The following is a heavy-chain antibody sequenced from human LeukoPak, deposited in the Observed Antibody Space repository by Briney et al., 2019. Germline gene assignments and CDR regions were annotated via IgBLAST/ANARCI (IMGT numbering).Heavy chain of an antibody. CDR2: ISGSGDSK. CDR3: AKGETYYDFWSGYTSLKWFDP. D-gene: IGHD3-3*01. V-gene: IGHV3-23*01. CDR1: GLTFTSHA. J-gene: IGHJ5*02. Sequence: GGSLRLSCAASGLTFTSHAMNWVRQAPGKGLEWVSVISGSGDSKNYADSVKGRFTVSRDNSKNMLYLQMNILRAEDTAVYYCAKGETYYDFWSGYTSLKWFDPWGQGTLVTVSS.